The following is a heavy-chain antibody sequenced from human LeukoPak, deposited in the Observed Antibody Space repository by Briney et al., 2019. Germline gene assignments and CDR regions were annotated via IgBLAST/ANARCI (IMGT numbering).Heavy chain of an antibody. CDR1: GYTLTELS. CDR3: VTFGSYYFDY. D-gene: IGHD1-26*01. Sequence: ASVNLSCKVSGYTLTELSMHWVRQAPGQGLEWMGGFDTEGGETIYAQKFHGRVTMTEDTSTDTAYMELSSLRSEDTAVYYCVTFGSYYFDYWGQGTLVTVSS. V-gene: IGHV1-24*01. CDR2: FDTEGGET. J-gene: IGHJ4*02.